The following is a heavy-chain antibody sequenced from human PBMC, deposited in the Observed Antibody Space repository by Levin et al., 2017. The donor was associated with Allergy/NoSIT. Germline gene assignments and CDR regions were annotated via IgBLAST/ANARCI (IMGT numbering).Heavy chain of an antibody. J-gene: IGHJ4*02. CDR1: GFTFSSYA. V-gene: IGHV3-30*18. CDR3: AKDRQQWLVRIFDS. Sequence: GGSLRLSCAASGFTFSSYAMHWVRQAPGKGLEWVTLTSSDGSDKDYADSVQGRFTISRDNSKNTLFLQMNSLRPEDTAVYYCAKDRQQWLVRIFDSWGKGTLVTVSS. D-gene: IGHD6-19*01. CDR2: TSSDGSDK.